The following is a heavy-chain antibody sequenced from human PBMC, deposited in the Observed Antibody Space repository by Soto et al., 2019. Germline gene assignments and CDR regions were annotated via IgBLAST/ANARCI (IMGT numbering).Heavy chain of an antibody. V-gene: IGHV1-2*04. Sequence: ASVKVSCKASGYTFTGYYMHWVRQAPGQGLEWMGWINPNSGGTNYAQKFQGWVTMTRDTSISTAYMELSRLRSDDTAVYYCARDPGGYCSSTSCSYYYGMDVWGQGTTVTVSS. CDR3: ARDPGGYCSSTSCSYYYGMDV. CDR1: GYTFTGYY. J-gene: IGHJ6*02. CDR2: INPNSGGT. D-gene: IGHD2-2*01.